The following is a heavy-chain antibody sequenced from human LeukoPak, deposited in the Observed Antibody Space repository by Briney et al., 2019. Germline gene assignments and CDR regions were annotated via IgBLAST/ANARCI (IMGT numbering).Heavy chain of an antibody. Sequence: SETLSLTCAVSGYSISSGYYWGWTRQPPGKGLEWIGGIYHSGSTYFNPSLKSRVTISVDTSKNQFSLKLSSVTAADTAVYYCARDRGGWFDPWGQGTLVTVSS. J-gene: IGHJ5*02. CDR3: ARDRGGWFDP. CDR1: GYSISSGYY. CDR2: IYHSGST. D-gene: IGHD3-10*01. V-gene: IGHV4-38-2*02.